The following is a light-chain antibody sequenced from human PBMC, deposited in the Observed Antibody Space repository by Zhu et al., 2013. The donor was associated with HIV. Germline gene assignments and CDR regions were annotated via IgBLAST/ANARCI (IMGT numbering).Light chain of an antibody. CDR2: RNN. CDR1: SSNIGSNY. CDR3: VTWDDDLNGWV. J-gene: IGLJ3*02. Sequence: QSVLTQPPSASGTPGQRVTISCSGSSSNIGSNYVYWYQQLPGTAPKLLIYRNNQRPSGVPDRFSGSKSGSSASLAISGLQSEDEADYYCVTWDDDLNGWVFGGGTKLTVL. V-gene: IGLV1-47*01.